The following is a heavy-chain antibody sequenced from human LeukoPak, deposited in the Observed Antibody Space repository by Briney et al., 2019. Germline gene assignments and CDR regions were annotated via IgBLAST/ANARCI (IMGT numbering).Heavy chain of an antibody. CDR3: ASTDSYGFYRY. CDR1: GGSISSYY. CDR2: IYTSGST. J-gene: IGHJ4*02. D-gene: IGHD5-18*01. V-gene: IGHV4-4*07. Sequence: PSGTLSLTCTVSGGSISSYYWSWIRQPAGKGLEWIGRIYTSGSTNYNPSLKSRVTMSVDTSKNQFSLKLSSVTAADTAVYYCASTDSYGFYRYWGQGTLVTVSS.